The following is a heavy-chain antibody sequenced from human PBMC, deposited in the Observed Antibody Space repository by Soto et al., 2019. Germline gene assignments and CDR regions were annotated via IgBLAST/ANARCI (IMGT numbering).Heavy chain of an antibody. V-gene: IGHV3-9*01. CDR3: AKDISPYAYYDSSGSFYYYGMDV. CDR2: ISWNSGSI. Sequence: GGSLRLSCAASGFTFDDYAMHWVRQAPGKGLEWVSGISWNSGSIGYADSVKGRFTISRDNAKNSLYLQMNSLRAEDTALYYCAKDISPYAYYDSSGSFYYYGMDVWGQGTTVTVSS. CDR1: GFTFDDYA. D-gene: IGHD3-22*01. J-gene: IGHJ6*02.